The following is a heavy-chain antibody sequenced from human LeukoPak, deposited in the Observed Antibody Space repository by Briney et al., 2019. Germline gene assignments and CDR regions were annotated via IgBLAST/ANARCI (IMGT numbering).Heavy chain of an antibody. J-gene: IGHJ5*02. D-gene: IGHD6-25*01. Sequence: SQTLSLTCAISGDSVSSNSAAWNWIRQSPSRGLEWLGRTYYRSKWYNDYAVSVKSRITINPDTSKNQFSLQLNSVTPEDTAVYYCARAFPSGRLRLTYWFDPWGQGTLVTVSS. CDR2: TYYRSKWYN. CDR3: ARAFPSGRLRLTYWFDP. CDR1: GDSVSSNSAA. V-gene: IGHV6-1*01.